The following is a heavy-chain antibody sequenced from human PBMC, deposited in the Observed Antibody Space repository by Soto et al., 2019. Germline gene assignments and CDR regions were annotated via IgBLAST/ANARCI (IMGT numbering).Heavy chain of an antibody. CDR3: AGGAGWVFDR. J-gene: IGHJ4*02. V-gene: IGHV3-7*02. CDR2: IKQDGSTK. D-gene: IGHD6-19*01. CDR1: GFSFSNCW. Sequence: EVQLGESGGASVQPGGSLRLSCAASGFSFSNCWMTWVRQAPGRWLEWVANIKQDGSTKYYVDSVRGRFPISRDNAKNLLYLQMNSLSAEETGIYYCAGGAGWVFDRWGQGTLVTVSS.